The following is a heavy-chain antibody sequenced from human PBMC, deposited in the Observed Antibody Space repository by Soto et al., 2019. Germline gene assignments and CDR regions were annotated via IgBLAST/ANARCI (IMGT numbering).Heavy chain of an antibody. CDR3: ARGGSGSYTSWFDP. Sequence: QVQLVQSGAEVKKPGASVKVSCKASGYTFTSYGITWVRQAPGQGLEWMGWISGYNGNTNYAQKFQGRVTMTTDTSTGTAYMELRSLRYDDTAVYYCARGGSGSYTSWFDPWGQGTLVTVSS. CDR1: GYTFTSYG. V-gene: IGHV1-18*01. CDR2: ISGYNGNT. D-gene: IGHD3-10*01. J-gene: IGHJ5*02.